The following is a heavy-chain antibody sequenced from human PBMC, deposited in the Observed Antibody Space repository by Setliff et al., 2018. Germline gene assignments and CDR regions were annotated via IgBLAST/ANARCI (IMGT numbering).Heavy chain of an antibody. V-gene: IGHV3-30*02. CDR3: ARDKGVISLDY. CDR2: IRNDGSSQ. Sequence: GGSLRLSCIMSGFSAASGFTFSSSGMPWVRQAPGKGLEWVTFIRNDGSSQYYADSVQGRFTVSRDNSRNTLYLDMNSLRGEDTAVYYCARDKGVISLDYWGQGT. CDR1: GFTFSSSG. J-gene: IGHJ4*02. D-gene: IGHD3-10*01.